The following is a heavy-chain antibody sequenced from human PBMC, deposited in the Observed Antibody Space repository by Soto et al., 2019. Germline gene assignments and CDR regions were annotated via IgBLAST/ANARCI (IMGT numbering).Heavy chain of an antibody. J-gene: IGHJ4*02. Sequence: QITLKESGPTLVKPTQPLTLTCTFSGFSLSTSGVGVGWIRQPPGKALEWLALIYWDDDKRYSPSLKSRLTITKDTSKNQVVLTMTNMDPVDTATYYCARRDYSYGYFDYWGQGTLVTVSS. CDR3: ARRDYSYGYFDY. V-gene: IGHV2-5*02. CDR1: GFSLSTSGVG. CDR2: IYWDDDK. D-gene: IGHD4-4*01.